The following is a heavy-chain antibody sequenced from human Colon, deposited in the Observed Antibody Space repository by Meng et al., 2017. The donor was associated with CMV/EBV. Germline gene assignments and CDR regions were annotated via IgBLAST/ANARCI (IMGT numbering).Heavy chain of an antibody. V-gene: IGHV3-74*01. J-gene: IGHJ4*02. CDR1: GFTFSDYY. CDR2: ISTDGATT. Sequence: GESLKISCAVSGFTFSDYYMSWIRQVPGKGLEWVARISTDGATTTFAESVKGRFSVSRDNAKNTMYLQMNSLRAEDTAVYYCARVLPTYYYDTSAYPLDYWGQGTLVTVSS. CDR3: ARVLPTYYYDTSAYPLDY. D-gene: IGHD3-22*01.